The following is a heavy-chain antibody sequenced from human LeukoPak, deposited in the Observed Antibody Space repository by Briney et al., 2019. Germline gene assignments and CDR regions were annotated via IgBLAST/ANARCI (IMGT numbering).Heavy chain of an antibody. CDR3: ARDSGGSSGWYYFDY. D-gene: IGHD6-13*01. J-gene: IGHJ4*02. Sequence: PGGALRLSCAASEFTFSNFCMNWVRQAPGKGLEWVSYISRSSSSIYYADSVRGRNTISRDTAKNSLFQQMNSLRDEDTAVYYCARDSGGSSGWYYFDYWGQGTLVTVSS. CDR2: ISRSSSSI. V-gene: IGHV3-48*02. CDR1: EFTFSNFC.